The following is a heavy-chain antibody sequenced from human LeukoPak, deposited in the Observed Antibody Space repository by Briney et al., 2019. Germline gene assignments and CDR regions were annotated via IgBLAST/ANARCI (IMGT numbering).Heavy chain of an antibody. J-gene: IGHJ4*02. Sequence: KPSETLSLTCAVYGGSFSGYYWSWIRQPPGKGLEWIGEINHSGSTYYNPALQSRVTISMDKSKNQFSLKLNSVTAADTAVYYCARQPYGGDNSCFDFWGQGTLVTVSS. CDR2: INHSGST. CDR3: ARQPYGGDNSCFDF. D-gene: IGHD5-24*01. V-gene: IGHV4-34*01. CDR1: GGSFSGYY.